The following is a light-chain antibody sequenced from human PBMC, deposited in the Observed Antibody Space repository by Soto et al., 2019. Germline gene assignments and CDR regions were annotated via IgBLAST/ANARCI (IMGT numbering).Light chain of an antibody. CDR2: LNSDGSH. CDR3: QTWGSGVV. CDR1: SGHSSYA. J-gene: IGLJ2*01. Sequence: QSVLTQSPSASASLGASVKLTCTLSSGHSSYAIAWHQQQPEKGPRYLMKLNSDGSHSKGDGIPDRFSGSSSGAERYLTIGSLQSEDEADYYCQTWGSGVVFGGGTKLTVL. V-gene: IGLV4-69*01.